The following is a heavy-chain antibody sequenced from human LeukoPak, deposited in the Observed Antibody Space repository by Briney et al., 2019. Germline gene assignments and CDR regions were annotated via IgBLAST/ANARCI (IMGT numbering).Heavy chain of an antibody. Sequence: GXSLRLSCAASGFTFSSYWMSWVRQAPGKGLEWVANIKQDGSEKYYVDSVKGRFTISRDNAKNSLYLQMNSLRAEDTAVYYCASSYYDFWSGYHDAFDIWGQGTMVTVSS. V-gene: IGHV3-7*01. D-gene: IGHD3-3*01. CDR1: GFTFSSYW. CDR3: ASSYYDFWSGYHDAFDI. CDR2: IKQDGSEK. J-gene: IGHJ3*02.